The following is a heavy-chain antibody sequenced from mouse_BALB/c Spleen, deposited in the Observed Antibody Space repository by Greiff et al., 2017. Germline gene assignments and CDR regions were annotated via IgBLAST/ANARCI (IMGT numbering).Heavy chain of an antibody. CDR2: ISSGGGST. V-gene: IGHV5-12-1*01. CDR1: GFAFSSYD. Sequence: EVQGVESGGGLVKPGGSLKLSCAASGFAFSSYDMSWVRQTPEKRLEWVAYISSGGGSTYYPDTVKGRFTISRDNAKNTLYLQMSSLKSEDTAMYYCASTGSTMITTGFAYWGQGTLVTVSA. J-gene: IGHJ3*01. D-gene: IGHD2-4*01. CDR3: ASTGSTMITTGFAY.